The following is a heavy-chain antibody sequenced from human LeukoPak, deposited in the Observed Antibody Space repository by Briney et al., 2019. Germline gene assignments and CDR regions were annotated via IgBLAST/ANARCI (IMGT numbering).Heavy chain of an antibody. CDR2: ISGSGGST. Sequence: PGGSLRLSCPASGFTFSSYAMSWVRPAPGRGLEWVSAISGSGGSTYYADSVKGRFTISRDNSKNTLYLQMNSLRAEDTAVYYCAKARGNGDYLDYWGQGTLVTVSS. CDR1: GFTFSSYA. J-gene: IGHJ4*02. CDR3: AKARGNGDYLDY. D-gene: IGHD4-17*01. V-gene: IGHV3-23*01.